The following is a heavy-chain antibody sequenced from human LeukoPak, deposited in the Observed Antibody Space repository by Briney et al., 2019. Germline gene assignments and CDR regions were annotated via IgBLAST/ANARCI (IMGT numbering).Heavy chain of an antibody. CDR3: ARVSFSEALDY. D-gene: IGHD1-26*01. V-gene: IGHV1-18*01. Sequence: ASVKVSCKASGDTFSTYGISWVRQAPGQGLEWMGWISAYNGNTNYAQKLQGRVTMTTDTSTSTAYMELRSLRSDDTAVYYCARVSFSEALDYWGQGTLVTVSS. CDR2: ISAYNGNT. CDR1: GDTFSTYG. J-gene: IGHJ4*02.